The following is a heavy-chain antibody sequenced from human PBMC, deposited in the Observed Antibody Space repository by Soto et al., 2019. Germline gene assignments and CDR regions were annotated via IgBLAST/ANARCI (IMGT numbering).Heavy chain of an antibody. CDR2: IYHSGST. V-gene: IGHV4-4*02. Sequence: QVQLQESGPGLVKPSGTLSLTCGVFGGSISNSNWWTWVRQPPGKGLEWIGEIYHSGSTNYNSSLMSRVTISLDKVNNQFSLKLTSVTAADTAVYYCAHRPIVGAAIWGQGTLVIVSS. D-gene: IGHD1-26*01. CDR3: AHRPIVGAAI. CDR1: GGSISNSNW. J-gene: IGHJ4*02.